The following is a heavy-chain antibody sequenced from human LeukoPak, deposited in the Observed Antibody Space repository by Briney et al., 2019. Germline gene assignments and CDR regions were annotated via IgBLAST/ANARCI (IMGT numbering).Heavy chain of an antibody. D-gene: IGHD3-22*01. CDR3: ARENYYDSSGYSEGMDV. CDR1: GGSMSNSY. J-gene: IGHJ6*02. V-gene: IGHV4-4*07. CDR2: MYVSGTT. Sequence: SETLSLTCTVSGGSMSNSYLTWVRQPAGKGLERIGRMYVSGTTNYNPSLRSRVTMSIDTSKNQFSLRLNSVTAADTAVYYCARENYYDSSGYSEGMDVWGQGTTVTVS.